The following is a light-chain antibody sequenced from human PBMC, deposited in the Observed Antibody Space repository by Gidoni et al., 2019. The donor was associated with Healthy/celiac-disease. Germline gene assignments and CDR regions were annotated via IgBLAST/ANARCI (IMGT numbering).Light chain of an antibody. J-gene: IGKJ1*01. V-gene: IGKV3D-15*01. CDR2: GAS. CDR3: QQYNNWPPWT. CDR1: QSVSSN. Sequence: EIVMTQSPATLSVSPGERATLSCRASQSVSSNLAWYQQKPGQAPRLLIYGASIRATGIPARFSGSVSGTEFTLTISSLQSEDFAVYYCQQYNNWPPWTFGQGTKVEIK.